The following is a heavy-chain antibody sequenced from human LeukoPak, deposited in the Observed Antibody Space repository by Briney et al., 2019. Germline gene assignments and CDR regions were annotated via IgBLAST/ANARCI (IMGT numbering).Heavy chain of an antibody. CDR2: IFSGGST. Sequence: RGSLRLSCAASGLTINNNFMGWVRQAPGEGLGWVSLIFSGGSTYSADSVKGRFTISRDNSKNTLHLQMNSLRAEDTAVYYCARDTDYYGSGRHGYFDHWGQGTLVTVSS. V-gene: IGHV3-66*01. CDR3: ARDTDYYGSGRHGYFDH. CDR1: GLTINNNF. J-gene: IGHJ1*01. D-gene: IGHD3-10*01.